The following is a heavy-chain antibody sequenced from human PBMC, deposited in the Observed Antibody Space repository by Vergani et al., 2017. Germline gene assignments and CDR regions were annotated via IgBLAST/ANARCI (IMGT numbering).Heavy chain of an antibody. D-gene: IGHD3-3*01. CDR2: ISSSSSYI. J-gene: IGHJ6*04. CDR1: GLTFSSYS. Sequence: EVQLVESGGGLVKPGGSLRLSCAASGLTFSSYSMNWVRQAPGKGLEWVSSISSSSSYIYYADSMKGRFTITRDNAKNSLYLQMNSLRAEDTAVYYCARGSCYDFWKPLDVWGKGTTVTVSS. CDR3: ARGSCYDFWKPLDV. V-gene: IGHV3-21*01.